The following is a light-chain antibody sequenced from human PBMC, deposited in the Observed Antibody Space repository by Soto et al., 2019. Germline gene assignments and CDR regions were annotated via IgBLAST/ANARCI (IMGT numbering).Light chain of an antibody. CDR2: AAS. CDR3: QQSYSTLT. J-gene: IGKJ3*01. Sequence: DIQMTQSPSSLSASVGDRVTITCRASQSISSYLNWYQQKPGKAPKLLIYAASSLQSGVPSRFSGSGSGTDFTLTISSLQPEDFATYYFQQSYSTLTFGPGTNVYIK. V-gene: IGKV1-39*01. CDR1: QSISSY.